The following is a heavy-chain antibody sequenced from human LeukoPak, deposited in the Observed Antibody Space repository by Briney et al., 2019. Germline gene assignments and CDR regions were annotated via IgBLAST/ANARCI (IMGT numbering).Heavy chain of an antibody. CDR1: GFTFDDYG. CDR3: ARDLYCTNGVCFPTDY. CDR2: INWNGGST. J-gene: IGHJ4*02. Sequence: GGPLRLSCAASGFTFDDYGMSWVRQAPGKGLECGSGINWNGGSTGYADSVKGRFTISRDNAKNSLYLQMNSLRAEDTALYYCARDLYCTNGVCFPTDYWGQGTLVTVSS. V-gene: IGHV3-20*04. D-gene: IGHD2-8*01.